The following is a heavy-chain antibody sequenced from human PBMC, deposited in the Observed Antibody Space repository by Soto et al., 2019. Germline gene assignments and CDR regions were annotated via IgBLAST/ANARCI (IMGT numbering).Heavy chain of an antibody. Sequence: LAKPEVSLTVTYPVSGSTLSNVRLGLTWIRQHPGKALESLPHILSNYEKSYSPSLKSRLTLSKDTSKSQVVITMNNMDPVDTATYYCERTRMAGRRQASDTWAQGTMVTVSS. CDR1: GSTLSNVRLG. CDR2: ILSNYEK. D-gene: IGHD6-19*01. CDR3: ERTRMAGRRQASDT. J-gene: IGHJ3*02. V-gene: IGHV2-26*01.